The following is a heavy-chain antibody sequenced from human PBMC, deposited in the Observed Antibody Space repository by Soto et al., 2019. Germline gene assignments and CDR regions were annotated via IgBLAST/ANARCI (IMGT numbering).Heavy chain of an antibody. CDR3: ARDRRTVAGNWLDP. V-gene: IGHV3-11*06. Sequence: SCSASGFTVSDSFMSWIRQAPGKGLEWVSFVSGSSSFTNYAEAVKGRFTITRDNAKNSVYLEMNNLRAEDTAVYYCARDRRTVAGNWLDPWGQGIVVTVSS. CDR1: GFTVSDSF. D-gene: IGHD6-19*01. J-gene: IGHJ5*02. CDR2: VSGSSSFT.